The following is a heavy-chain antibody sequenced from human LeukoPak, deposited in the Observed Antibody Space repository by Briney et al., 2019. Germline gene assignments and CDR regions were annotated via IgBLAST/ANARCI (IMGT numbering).Heavy chain of an antibody. V-gene: IGHV4-4*02. J-gene: IGHJ4*02. CDR2: IYHSGST. CDR3: ARFEDGDSNPFDY. Sequence: SETLSLTCAVSGGSISSSNWWSWVRQPPGKGLEWIGEIYHSGSTNYNPSLKSRVTISVDKSENQFSLKLSSVTAADTAVYYCARFEDGDSNPFDYWGQGTLVTVSS. D-gene: IGHD4-17*01. CDR1: GGSISSSNW.